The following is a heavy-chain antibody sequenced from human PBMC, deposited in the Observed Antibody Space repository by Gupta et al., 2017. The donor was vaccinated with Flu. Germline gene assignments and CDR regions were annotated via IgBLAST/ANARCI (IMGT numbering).Heavy chain of an antibody. Sequence: PGQGLEWMGGIIPIFHTATYAQKFQGRVTITADESTSTAYMEVSSLRSEDTAVYYCARDYYDSSGYYRNWIDPWGQGTLVTVSS. D-gene: IGHD3-22*01. CDR2: IIPIFHTA. CDR3: ARDYYDSSGYYRNWIDP. V-gene: IGHV1-69*01. J-gene: IGHJ5*02.